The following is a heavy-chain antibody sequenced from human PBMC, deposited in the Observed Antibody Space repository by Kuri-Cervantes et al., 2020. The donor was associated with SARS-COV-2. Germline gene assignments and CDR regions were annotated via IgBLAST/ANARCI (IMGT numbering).Heavy chain of an antibody. CDR1: GFTFSSYS. Sequence: GESLKISCAASGFTFSSYSMNWVRQAPGKGLEWVSSISSSSSYIYYADSMKGRFTISRDNAKNSLYLQMNSLRAEDTAVYYCTTDHKLNSYYYYYMDVWGKGTTVTVSS. V-gene: IGHV3-21*01. D-gene: IGHD1-26*01. CDR2: ISSSSSYI. J-gene: IGHJ6*03. CDR3: TTDHKLNSYYYYYMDV.